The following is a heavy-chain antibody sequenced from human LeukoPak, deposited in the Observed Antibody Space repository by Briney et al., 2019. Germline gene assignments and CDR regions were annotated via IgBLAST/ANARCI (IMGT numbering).Heavy chain of an antibody. CDR2: LREIADYS. J-gene: IGHJ4*02. CDR3: ASGGPTRGTLDY. D-gene: IGHD1-26*01. Sequence: VGSLRLSCAAPVVSFSSSGMYRVCQTPDKGRQWVSYLREIADYSNYAESVRGRVSLSRDNSKNTLGLQISSPRVGETGLYYFASGGPTRGTLDYWGQGTLVTVSS. CDR1: VVSFSSSG. V-gene: IGHV3-30*02.